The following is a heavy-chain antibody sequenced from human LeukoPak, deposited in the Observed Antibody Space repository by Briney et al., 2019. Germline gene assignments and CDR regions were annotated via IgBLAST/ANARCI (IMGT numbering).Heavy chain of an antibody. CDR1: GYSFTSYW. CDR3: ARPAGAGYGSGSYYILDY. D-gene: IGHD3-10*01. V-gene: IGHV5-51*01. J-gene: IGHJ4*02. CDR2: IYPGDSDT. Sequence: GESLKISCKGSGYSFTSYWIGWVRQMPGKGLEWMGIIYPGDSDTRYSPSFQGQDTISADKSISTAYLQWSSLKASDTAMYYCARPAGAGYGSGSYYILDYWGQGTLVTVSS.